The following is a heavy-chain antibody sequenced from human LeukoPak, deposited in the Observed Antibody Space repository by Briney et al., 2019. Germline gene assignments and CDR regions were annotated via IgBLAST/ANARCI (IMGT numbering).Heavy chain of an antibody. CDR1: GFSFSNYG. V-gene: IGHV3-33*06. CDR3: AKFDSRLRGAFDI. CDR2: IWFDGTNE. Sequence: GRSLRLSCLASGFSFSNYGMHWVRQAPGKGLEWVAVIWFDGTNEDYADSVKGRFTISRDNSKNTLYLQMNSLRAEDTAVYYCAKFDSRLRGAFDIWGQGTMVTVSS. J-gene: IGHJ3*02. D-gene: IGHD4-17*01.